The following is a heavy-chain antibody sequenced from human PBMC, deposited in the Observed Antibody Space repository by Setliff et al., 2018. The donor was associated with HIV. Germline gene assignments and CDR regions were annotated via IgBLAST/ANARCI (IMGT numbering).Heavy chain of an antibody. CDR2: IYTSGST. J-gene: IGHJ4*02. V-gene: IGHV4-4*07. CDR3: ARDRMPMASWVPDK. CDR1: GGSISSYY. D-gene: IGHD2-2*01. Sequence: TLSLTCTVSGGSISSYYWSWIRQPAGKGLEWIGRIYTSGSTNYNPSLKGRVTISVDTSKNHFSLKLRSVTAADTAVYYCARDRMPMASWVPDKWGQGTLVTVSS.